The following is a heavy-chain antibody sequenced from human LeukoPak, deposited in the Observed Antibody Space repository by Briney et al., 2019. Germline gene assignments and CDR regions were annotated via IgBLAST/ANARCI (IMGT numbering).Heavy chain of an antibody. V-gene: IGHV3-23*01. CDR2: ISVSGTST. J-gene: IGHJ4*02. CDR3: TKSVVRGVIITGFDS. CDR1: GFTFSSHA. D-gene: IGHD3-10*01. Sequence: GGSLRLSCAASGFTFSSHAMSWVRQAPGKGLEWVSAISVSGTSTYYADSVKGRFTISRDNSKNTLYLQMSSLRAEDTAVYYCTKSVVRGVIITGFDSWGQGTQVSVSS.